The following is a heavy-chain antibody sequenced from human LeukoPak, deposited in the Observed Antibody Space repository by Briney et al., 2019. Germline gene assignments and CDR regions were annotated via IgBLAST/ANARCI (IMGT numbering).Heavy chain of an antibody. CDR2: IYPGDSDT. CDR1: GYSFTSYW. D-gene: IGHD3-10*01. J-gene: IGHJ4*02. CDR3: ARRAGLWFGESTNYFDY. V-gene: IGHV5-51*01. Sequence: GESLKISCQGSGYSFTSYWIGWVRQMPGKGLEWMGIIYPGDSDTRYSPSFQGQVTISADKSISTAYLQWSSLKASDTAMYYCARRAGLWFGESTNYFDYWGQGTLVTVSS.